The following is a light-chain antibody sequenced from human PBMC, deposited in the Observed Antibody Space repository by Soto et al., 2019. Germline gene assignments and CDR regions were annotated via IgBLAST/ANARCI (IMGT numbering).Light chain of an antibody. CDR3: QQYYSYPYT. V-gene: IGKV2-28*01. CDR1: QSLLHSNGNTY. J-gene: IGKJ2*01. CDR2: LGF. Sequence: DIVMTQSPLSLPVTPGEPASISCRSSQSLLHSNGNTYLDWYLQKPGQSPQLLIYLGFTRASGVPDRFSGSGSGTDFTLTISCLQSEDFATYYCQQYYSYPYTFGQGTKLEIK.